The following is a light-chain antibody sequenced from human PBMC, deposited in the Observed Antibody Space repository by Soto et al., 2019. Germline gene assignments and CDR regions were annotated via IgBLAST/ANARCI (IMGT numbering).Light chain of an antibody. CDR3: QQYANSPFT. J-gene: IGKJ3*01. V-gene: IGKV3-20*01. CDR1: QSVGPY. CDR2: GAP. Sequence: EIVLTQSPGTLSLSPGGRASLSCRASQSVGPYLAWYQQKPGQAPRLLIYGAPSRATGIPDRFSGSGSGTDFALTISRLEPEDFAVYFCQQYANSPFTFGPGTKVDIK.